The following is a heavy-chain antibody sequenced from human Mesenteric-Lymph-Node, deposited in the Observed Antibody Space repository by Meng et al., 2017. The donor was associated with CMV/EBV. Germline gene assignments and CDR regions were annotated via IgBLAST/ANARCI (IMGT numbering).Heavy chain of an antibody. D-gene: IGHD2-21*01. Sequence: CAASGFTFSDYYMSWIRQAPGTGLEWVSVIYSGGSTYYTDSVKGRFTISRDNSKNTLYLQMNSLRGEDTAVYYCARRPPYCGGDCYDYWGLGTLVTVSS. V-gene: IGHV3-53*01. CDR1: GFTFSDYY. J-gene: IGHJ4*02. CDR3: ARRPPYCGGDCYDY. CDR2: IYSGGST.